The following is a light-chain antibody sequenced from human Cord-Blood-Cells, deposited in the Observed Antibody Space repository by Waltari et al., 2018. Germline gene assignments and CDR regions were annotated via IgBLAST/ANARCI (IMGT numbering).Light chain of an antibody. CDR2: WAS. CDR3: QQYYSTPPT. Sequence: VMTQAPDARAVPVAVGATTNSTSRQSVLCSSNNKNDLAWYQQKQGQPPKLLIYWASTRESGVPDRFSGSGSGTDFTLTISSLQAEDGAVYYCQQYYSTPPTFGQGTKVEIK. V-gene: IGKV4-1*01. CDR1: QSVLCSSNNKND. J-gene: IGKJ1*01.